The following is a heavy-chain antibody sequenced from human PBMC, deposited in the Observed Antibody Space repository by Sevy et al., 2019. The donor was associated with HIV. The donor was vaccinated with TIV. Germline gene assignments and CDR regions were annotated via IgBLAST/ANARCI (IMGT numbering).Heavy chain of an antibody. D-gene: IGHD2-2*01. V-gene: IGHV4-59*11. CDR3: ARAGITRSFDY. CDR1: GGSISSHY. J-gene: IGHJ4*02. Sequence: SETLSLTCTVSGGSISSHYWSWIRQPPGKGLEWIGYIYYSGSTNYNPSLKSRVTISVDTSKNQFSLKLSSVTAADTAVYYCARAGITRSFDYWGQGTLVTVSS. CDR2: IYYSGST.